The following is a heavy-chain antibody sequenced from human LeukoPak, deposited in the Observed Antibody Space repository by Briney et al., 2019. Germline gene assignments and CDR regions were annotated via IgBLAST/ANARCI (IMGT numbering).Heavy chain of an antibody. CDR2: IYHSGST. J-gene: IGHJ4*02. V-gene: IGHV4-38-2*02. CDR1: GYSISSGYY. Sequence: PSETLSLTCAVSGYSISSGYYWGWIRQPPGKGLEWIGSIYHSGSTYYNPSLKSRVTISVDTSKNQFSLKLSSATAADTAVYYCAREYSYGQYYFDYWGQGTLVTVSS. D-gene: IGHD5-18*01. CDR3: AREYSYGQYYFDY.